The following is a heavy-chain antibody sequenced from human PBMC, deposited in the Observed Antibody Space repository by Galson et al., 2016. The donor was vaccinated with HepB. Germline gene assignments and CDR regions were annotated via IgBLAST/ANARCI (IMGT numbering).Heavy chain of an antibody. CDR2: IREDGSEI. V-gene: IGHV3-7*03. CDR1: GFTFYGYW. J-gene: IGHJ6*02. D-gene: IGHD3-16*01. CDR3: TRSIMAAHCGMDV. Sequence: SLRLSCAAAGFTFYGYWVSWVRQAPGRGLEWVANIREDGSEIYYMESVKGRFTISRDNAKSSLTLQMNILTAEDTAVYYCTRSIMAAHCGMDVWGQGTTVIVSS.